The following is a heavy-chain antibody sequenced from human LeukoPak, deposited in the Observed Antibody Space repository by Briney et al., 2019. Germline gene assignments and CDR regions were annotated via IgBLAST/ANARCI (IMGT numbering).Heavy chain of an antibody. J-gene: IGHJ5*02. V-gene: IGHV4-4*07. CDR2: IYTSGST. CDR1: GGSISSYY. Sequence: SETLSLTCTVSGGSISSYYWCWIRQPAGKGLEWIGRIYTSGSTNYNPSLKSRATMSVDTSKNQFSLKLSSVTAADTAVYYCASGPYDILTGINWFDPWGQGTLVTVSS. D-gene: IGHD3-9*01. CDR3: ASGPYDILTGINWFDP.